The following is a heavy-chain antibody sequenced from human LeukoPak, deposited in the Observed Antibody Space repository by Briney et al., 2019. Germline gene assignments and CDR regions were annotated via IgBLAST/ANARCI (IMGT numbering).Heavy chain of an antibody. D-gene: IGHD2-21*01. V-gene: IGHV6-1*01. CDR3: AREIASSYALDI. Sequence: SQTLSLTCDISGDSVSSNSAAWNWIRLSPSRGLEWLGRTYYRSKWYNDYAVSVKSRITINPDTSKNQFSLQLDSVTPEDTAVYYCAREIASSYALDIWGQGTMVTVSS. CDR2: TYYRSKWYN. CDR1: GDSVSSNSAA. J-gene: IGHJ3*02.